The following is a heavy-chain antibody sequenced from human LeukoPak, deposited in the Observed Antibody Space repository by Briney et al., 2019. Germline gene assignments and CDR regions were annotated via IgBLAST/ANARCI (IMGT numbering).Heavy chain of an antibody. CDR3: ARHPLRGGFDY. CDR1: GGSISNYY. J-gene: IGHJ4*02. Sequence: SETLSLTCTVAGGSISNYYWSWIRQPPGGGLEWIAYIFDSGDTRYNPSLKSRVTISVDTSKNQFSLKLNSVTAADTAVYYCARHPLRGGFDYWGQGTLVTVSS. V-gene: IGHV4-59*08. CDR2: IFDSGDT.